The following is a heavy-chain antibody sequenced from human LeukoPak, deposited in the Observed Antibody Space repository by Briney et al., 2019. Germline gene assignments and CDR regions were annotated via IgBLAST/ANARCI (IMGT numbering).Heavy chain of an antibody. CDR2: ISTIGST. J-gene: IGHJ3*02. CDR3: ARTVGATTFGDAFDI. Sequence: SETLSLTCTVSSGSISSSNYYWSWIRQPAGKGLEWIGRISTIGSTNYNPSLKSRVTISVDTSKNQFSLKLSSVTAADTAVYYCARTVGATTFGDAFDIWGQGTMVTVSS. CDR1: SGSISSSNYY. D-gene: IGHD1-26*01. V-gene: IGHV4-61*02.